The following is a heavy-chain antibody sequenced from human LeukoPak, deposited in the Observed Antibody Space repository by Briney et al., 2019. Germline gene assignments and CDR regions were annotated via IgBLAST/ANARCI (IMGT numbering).Heavy chain of an antibody. V-gene: IGHV3-30*18. CDR2: ISYDGSNE. D-gene: IGHD1-14*01. CDR1: GFTFSSYG. CDR3: AKDLEGGTGVDY. J-gene: IGHJ4*02. Sequence: GGSLRLSCAASGFTFSSYGMHWVRQAPGKGLEWVAVISYDGSNEYYADSVKGRFTISRDNSKNTLYLQMNSLRAEDTAVYYCAKDLEGGTGVDYWGQGTLVTVSS.